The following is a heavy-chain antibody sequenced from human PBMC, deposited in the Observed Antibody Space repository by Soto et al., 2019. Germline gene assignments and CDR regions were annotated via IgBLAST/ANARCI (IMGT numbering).Heavy chain of an antibody. CDR3: AKTIVAASGYYFDH. J-gene: IGHJ4*02. CDR1: GFRFGDSY. Sequence: QVHLVESGGGLVKPGGSLRLSCAASGFRFGDSYMSWIRQAPGKGLEWVSYISGGSSYTNYADSAEGRFTTSRDNAKGLMLLQMNSLRADDTAVYYCAKTIVAASGYYFDHWGQGNMVTVSS. V-gene: IGHV3-11*06. D-gene: IGHD2-21*01. CDR2: ISGGSSYT.